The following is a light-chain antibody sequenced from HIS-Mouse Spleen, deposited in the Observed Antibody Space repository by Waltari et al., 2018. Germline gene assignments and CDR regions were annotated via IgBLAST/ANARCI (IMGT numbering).Light chain of an antibody. Sequence: QSALTQPASVSRSPGQSITLSCTGTRRDVGSYNLFSRYQQHPGKAPKLMIYEGSQRPSGVSNRFSGSKSGNTASLTISGLQAEDEADYYCCSYAGSSTWVFGGGTKLTVL. CDR1: RRDVGSYNL. J-gene: IGLJ3*02. CDR3: CSYAGSSTWV. CDR2: EGS. V-gene: IGLV2-23*01.